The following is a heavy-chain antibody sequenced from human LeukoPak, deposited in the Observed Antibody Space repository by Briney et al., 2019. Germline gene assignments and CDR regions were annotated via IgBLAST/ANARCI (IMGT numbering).Heavy chain of an antibody. CDR1: GYTFTNYY. CDR3: ARRGVYYDSSNDY. V-gene: IGHV1-46*01. CDR2: INPGGGST. D-gene: IGHD3-22*01. Sequence: GASVKVSCKASGYTFTNYYIHWVRQAPGQGLEWMGIINPGGGSTSNSQRFQGRVTMTRDTSTSTVYMELSSLRSEDTAVYYCARRGVYYDSSNDYWGQGTLVTVSS. J-gene: IGHJ4*02.